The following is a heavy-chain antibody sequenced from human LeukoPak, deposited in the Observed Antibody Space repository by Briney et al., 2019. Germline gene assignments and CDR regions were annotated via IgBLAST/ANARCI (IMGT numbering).Heavy chain of an antibody. CDR2: ISAYNGNT. Sequence: ASVKVSCKASGYTFTGYYMHWVRQAPGQGLEWMGWISAYNGNTNYAQKLQGRVTMTTDTSTSTAYMELRSLRSDDTAVYYCARVYCSSTSCYYWFDPWGQGTLVTVSS. J-gene: IGHJ5*02. V-gene: IGHV1-18*04. CDR3: ARVYCSSTSCYYWFDP. D-gene: IGHD2-2*01. CDR1: GYTFTGYY.